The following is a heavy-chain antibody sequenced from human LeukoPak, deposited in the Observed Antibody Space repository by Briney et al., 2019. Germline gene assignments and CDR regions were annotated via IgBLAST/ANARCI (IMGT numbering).Heavy chain of an antibody. Sequence: SETLSLTCTVSGYSTSSGYYWGWIRQPPGKGLEWIGSIYHSGSTYYNPSLKSRVTTSVDTSKNQFSLKLSSVTAADTAVYYCARVPQAPAAPIWGQGTMVTVSS. D-gene: IGHD2-2*01. CDR1: GYSTSSGYY. CDR3: ARVPQAPAAPI. V-gene: IGHV4-38-2*02. CDR2: IYHSGST. J-gene: IGHJ3*02.